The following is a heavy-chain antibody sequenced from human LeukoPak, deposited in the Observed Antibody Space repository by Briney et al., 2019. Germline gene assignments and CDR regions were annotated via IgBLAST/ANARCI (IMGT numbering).Heavy chain of an antibody. CDR1: GRTFSSYS. Sequence: SVEVSCKASGRTFSSYSISWVPQACGQGLEWMGEITPILATATYAQKYQGRVTITTDECTSTAYMELSSLRSEDTAVNYWARAGIVGAKKAFDIGGEGT. V-gene: IGHV1-69*05. CDR2: ITPILATA. CDR3: ARAGIVGAKKAFDI. J-gene: IGHJ3*02. D-gene: IGHD1-26*01.